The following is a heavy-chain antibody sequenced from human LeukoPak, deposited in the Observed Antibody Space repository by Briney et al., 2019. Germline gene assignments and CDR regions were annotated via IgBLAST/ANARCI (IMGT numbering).Heavy chain of an antibody. D-gene: IGHD3-9*01. CDR2: VRSKADYYAT. CDR1: GFTVRGSS. J-gene: IGHJ4*02. Sequence: PGGSLRLSCAASGFTVRGSSLHWVRQASGKGLEWVGRVRSKADYYATAYSASVQGRFTVSRDDSTNTAYLQMNSLKPEDTAIYYCATFDWVSSPNWGQGSRVTVSS. V-gene: IGHV3-73*01. CDR3: ATFDWVSSPN.